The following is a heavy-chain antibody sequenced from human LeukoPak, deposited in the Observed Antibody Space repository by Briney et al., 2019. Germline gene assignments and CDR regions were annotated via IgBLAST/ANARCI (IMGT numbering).Heavy chain of an antibody. J-gene: IGHJ4*02. CDR2: INTDGSST. V-gene: IGHV3-74*01. CDR1: GITFSSYW. D-gene: IGHD3-10*01. Sequence: GGSLRLSCEASGITFSSYWMHWVRQAPGRGLVWVSRINTDGSSTRYADPVKGRFTISRDNAKNTLYLQMNSLRVEDTAVYYCARAGTVGWAIDYWGQGTLVTVSS. CDR3: ARAGTVGWAIDY.